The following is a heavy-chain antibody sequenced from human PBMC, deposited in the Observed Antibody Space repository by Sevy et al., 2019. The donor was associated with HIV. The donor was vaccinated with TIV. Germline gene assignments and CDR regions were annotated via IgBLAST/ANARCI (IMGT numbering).Heavy chain of an antibody. D-gene: IGHD4-17*01. CDR3: TTTTDYGDYAGGMDV. V-gene: IGHV3-15*01. J-gene: IGHJ6*02. CDR1: GFTFSNAW. CDR2: IKSITDGGTT. Sequence: GGSLRLSCAASGFTFSNAWMSWVRQAPGKGLEWVGRIKSITDGGTTDYAAPVKGRFTISRDDSKTTLYLQMNSMKTEETAVYYCTTTTDYGDYAGGMDVWGQGTTVTVSS.